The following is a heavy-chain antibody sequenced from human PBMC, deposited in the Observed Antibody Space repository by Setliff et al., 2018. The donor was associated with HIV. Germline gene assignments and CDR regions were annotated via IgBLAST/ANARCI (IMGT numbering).Heavy chain of an antibody. CDR2: IIPILGIA. V-gene: IGHV1-69*10. CDR1: GGTFSSYA. J-gene: IGHJ1*01. D-gene: IGHD3-10*01. Sequence: SVKVSCKASGGTFSSYAISWVRQAPGQGLEWMGGIIPILGIANYAQKFQGRVTITADESTSTAYMELGSLRSEDTAVYYCARMGYYGSGSYPLSLQHWGQGTLVTVSS. CDR3: ARMGYYGSGSYPLSLQH.